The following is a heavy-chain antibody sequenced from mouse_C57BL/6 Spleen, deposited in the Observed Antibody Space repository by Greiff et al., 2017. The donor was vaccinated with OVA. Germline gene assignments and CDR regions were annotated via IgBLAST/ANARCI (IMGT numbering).Heavy chain of an antibody. CDR2: ISSGSSTI. CDR1: GFTFSDYG. Sequence: EVHLVEPGGGLVKPGGSLKLSCAASGFTFSDYGMHWVRQAPEKGLEWVAYISSGSSTIYYADTVKGRFTISRDNAKNTLFMQMTSLRSEDTAMYYCARIYNDHEDGVMDYWGQGTSVTVSA. CDR3: ARIYNDHEDGVMDY. V-gene: IGHV5-17*01. J-gene: IGHJ4*01. D-gene: IGHD2-4*01.